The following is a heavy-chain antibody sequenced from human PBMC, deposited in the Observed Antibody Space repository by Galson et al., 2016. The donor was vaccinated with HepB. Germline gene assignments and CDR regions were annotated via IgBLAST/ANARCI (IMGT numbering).Heavy chain of an antibody. J-gene: IGHJ3*02. V-gene: IGHV4-28*03. D-gene: IGHD2-15*01. Sequence: SETLSLTCAVSGFSISNSHWWGWIRQPPGKGLEWIGYIYYSGATHYNPSLKSRVSMSVDTSKNHFSLRLSSATAVDTAMYYCARDWYCSAGSCYDAFDIWGQGTMVTVSS. CDR1: GFSISNSHW. CDR3: ARDWYCSAGSCYDAFDI. CDR2: IYYSGAT.